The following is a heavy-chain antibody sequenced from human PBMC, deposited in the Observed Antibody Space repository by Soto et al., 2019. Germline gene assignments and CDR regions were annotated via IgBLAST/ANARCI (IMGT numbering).Heavy chain of an antibody. J-gene: IGHJ6*02. CDR2: IVVGSGNT. CDR1: GFTFTSSA. V-gene: IGHV1-58*01. Sequence: GASVKVSCKASGFTFTSSAVQWVRQARGQRLEWIGWIVVGSGNTNYAQKFQERVTITRDMSTSTAYMELSSLRSEDTAVYYCAADLGSYSKYYYGMDVWGQGTTVTVSS. CDR3: AADLGSYSKYYYGMDV. D-gene: IGHD1-26*01.